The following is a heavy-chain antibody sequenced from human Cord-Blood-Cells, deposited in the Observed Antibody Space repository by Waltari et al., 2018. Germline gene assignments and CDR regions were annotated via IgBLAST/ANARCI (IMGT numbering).Heavy chain of an antibody. CDR1: GGSFSGYY. CDR3: ARVDPDYYYGSGSYFDY. CDR2: INHSGST. Sequence: QVQLQQWGAGLLKPSETLSLTCAVYGGSFSGYYWSWIRQPPGKGLEWMGEINHSGSTTYNPSLKSRFTISVDTSKNQFSLKLSSVTAADTAVYYCARVDPDYYYGSGSYFDYWGQGTLVTVSS. V-gene: IGHV4-34*01. J-gene: IGHJ4*02. D-gene: IGHD3-10*01.